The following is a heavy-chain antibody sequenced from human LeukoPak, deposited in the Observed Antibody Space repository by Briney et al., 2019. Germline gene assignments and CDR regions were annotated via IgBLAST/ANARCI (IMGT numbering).Heavy chain of an antibody. D-gene: IGHD1-26*01. CDR1: GGSFSGYY. J-gene: IGHJ6*02. CDR3: ARGPSGSYYPYYYYGMDA. Sequence: SETLSLTCGVYGGSFSGYYWSWIRQPPGKGLEWIGEINHSGSTNYNPSLRSRVTMSVDTSKSQFSLKLSSVTAADTAVYYCARGPSGSYYPYYYYGMDAWGQGTTVTVSS. CDR2: INHSGST. V-gene: IGHV4-34*01.